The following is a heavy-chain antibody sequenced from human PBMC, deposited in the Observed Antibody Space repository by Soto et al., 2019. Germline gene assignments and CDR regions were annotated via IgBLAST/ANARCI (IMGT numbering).Heavy chain of an antibody. J-gene: IGHJ4*02. CDR3: ARDTSNSFDY. V-gene: IGHV1-18*01. CDR2: ISPYNGNT. Sequence: HVQLLQSGGELKKPGASVKVSCNTSGFTFNTYFISWVRQAPGQGLEWMGWISPYNGNTKYGEKFQGRVTMTTDTITRTAYMELRTLRIDDTVVYYCARDTSNSFDYWGQGTLVTVSS. CDR1: GFTFNTYF. D-gene: IGHD2-2*01.